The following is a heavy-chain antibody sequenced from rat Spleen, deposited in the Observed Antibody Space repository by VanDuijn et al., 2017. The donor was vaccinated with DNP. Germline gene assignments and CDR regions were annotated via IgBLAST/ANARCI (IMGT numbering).Heavy chain of an antibody. CDR2: IRFDGGST. CDR3: AIYYYSGDNWFGY. J-gene: IGHJ3*01. V-gene: IGHV5-20*01. CDR1: GFTFSDYY. Sequence: EVQLVESGGGLVQPGRSLKLSCAASGFTFSDYYMAWVRQAPTKGLEWVAYIRFDGGSTYYGDSVKGRFTLSRDNAKNTLYLQMNSLRSEDTATYYCAIYYYSGDNWFGYWGQGTLVTVSS. D-gene: IGHD1-1*01.